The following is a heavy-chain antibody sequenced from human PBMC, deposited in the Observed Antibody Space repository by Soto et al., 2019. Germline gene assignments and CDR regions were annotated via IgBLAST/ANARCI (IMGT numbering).Heavy chain of an antibody. Sequence: EEQLLESGGGLAQPGGSLRLSCAASGFTFSSYAMTWVRQAPGKGLEWVAGISGSGGSTYYADSVKGRFTISRVNSKNTMFLQMISLRAEDTAVYYCATRVSYYFDYWGQGTLVTVSS. V-gene: IGHV3-23*01. CDR2: ISGSGGST. J-gene: IGHJ4*02. CDR3: ATRVSYYFDY. CDR1: GFTFSSYA.